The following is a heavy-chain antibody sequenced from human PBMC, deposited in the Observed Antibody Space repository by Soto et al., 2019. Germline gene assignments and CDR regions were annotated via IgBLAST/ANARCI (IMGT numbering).Heavy chain of an antibody. Sequence: HPGGSLRLSCAASGFTVSSNYMSWVRQAPGKGLEWVSVIYSGGSTYYADSVKGRFTISRDNAKNSLYLQMNSLRDEDTAVYYCARDYYSSSLDWFDPWGQGTLVTVSS. CDR3: ARDYYSSSLDWFDP. J-gene: IGHJ5*02. V-gene: IGHV3-53*01. D-gene: IGHD6-13*01. CDR1: GFTVSSNY. CDR2: IYSGGST.